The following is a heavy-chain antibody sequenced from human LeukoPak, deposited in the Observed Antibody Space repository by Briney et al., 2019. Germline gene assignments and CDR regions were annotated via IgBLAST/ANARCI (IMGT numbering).Heavy chain of an antibody. V-gene: IGHV3-23*01. J-gene: IGHJ5*02. D-gene: IGHD3-10*01. Sequence: PGGSLRLSCAASGFTFSSYAMSWVRQAPGKGLEWVSAISGSGGSTYYADSVKGRFTISRDNSKNTLYLQMNSLRAEDTAVYYCAKDQMTRGVTPVWFDPWGQGTLVTVSS. CDR1: GFTFSSYA. CDR3: AKDQMTRGVTPVWFDP. CDR2: ISGSGGST.